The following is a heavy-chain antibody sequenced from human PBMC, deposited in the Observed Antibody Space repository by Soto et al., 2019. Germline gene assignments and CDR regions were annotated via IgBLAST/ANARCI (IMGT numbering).Heavy chain of an antibody. CDR1: GYTFTSYY. J-gene: IGHJ6*02. V-gene: IGHV1-46*01. D-gene: IGHD6-19*01. Sequence: ASVKVSCKASGYTFTSYYMHWVRQAPGQGLEWMGIINPSGGSTSYAQKFQGRVTMTRDTSTSTVYMELSSLRSEDTAVYYCARAAGGPIAVAGTDYYYGMDVWGQGTTVTVSS. CDR2: INPSGGST. CDR3: ARAAGGPIAVAGTDYYYGMDV.